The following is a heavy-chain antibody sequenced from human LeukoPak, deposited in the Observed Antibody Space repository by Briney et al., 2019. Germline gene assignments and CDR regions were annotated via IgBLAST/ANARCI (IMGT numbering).Heavy chain of an antibody. J-gene: IGHJ5*02. D-gene: IGHD5-24*01. CDR2: IHYSWST. V-gene: IGHV4-59*02. Sequence: PGGSLRLSCAASGLTVSSNHMSWVRHAPGKGLEMIAYIHYSWSTYSNPSIGSRVTISVDMSNNEVSLKMTPVTAADTAVYFCARKGEHYNDSWNLWPAWVHLWGQGTLVTVSS. CDR3: ARKGEHYNDSWNLWPAWVHL. CDR1: GLTVSSNH.